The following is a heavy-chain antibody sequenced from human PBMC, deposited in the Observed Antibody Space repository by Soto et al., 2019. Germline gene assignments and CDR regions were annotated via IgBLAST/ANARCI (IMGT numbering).Heavy chain of an antibody. Sequence: GAAVPISCAASGFTFSSYSLNWVRQAPGKGLEWVSYISSSSSTIYYADSVKGRFTISRDNAKNSLYLQMNSLRDEDTAVYYCARVIMDVWGQGTTVTV. V-gene: IGHV3-48*02. CDR1: GFTFSSYS. CDR3: ARVIMDV. J-gene: IGHJ6*02. CDR2: ISSSSSTI.